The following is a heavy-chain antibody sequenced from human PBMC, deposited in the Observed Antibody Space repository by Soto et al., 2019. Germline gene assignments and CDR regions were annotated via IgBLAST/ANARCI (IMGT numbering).Heavy chain of an antibody. CDR3: SRHAPYCSSTSHCAYGMDV. D-gene: IGHD2-2*01. Sequence: SETLSLTCTVSGGSISSYYWSWIRQPPGKGLEWIGYIYYSGSTHYNPSLKSRVTISVDTSKNQFSLKLSSVTAADTAVYYCSRHAPYCSSTSHCAYGMDVWGQGTTVTVSS. J-gene: IGHJ6*02. V-gene: IGHV4-59*08. CDR1: GGSISSYY. CDR2: IYYSGST.